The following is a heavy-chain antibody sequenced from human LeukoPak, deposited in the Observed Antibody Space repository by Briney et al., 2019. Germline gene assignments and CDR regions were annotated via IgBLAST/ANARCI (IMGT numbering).Heavy chain of an antibody. Sequence: GGSLRLSCTASGFTFRSYWMSWVRQAPGKGLEWVANINQHGSGKYYVDSVKGRLTISGDNAKNSLFLQLNSLRAEDTAVYYCARNVDAFDIWGQGTMVTVSS. CDR1: GFTFRSYW. J-gene: IGHJ3*02. V-gene: IGHV3-7*01. CDR3: ARNVDAFDI. CDR2: INQHGSGK.